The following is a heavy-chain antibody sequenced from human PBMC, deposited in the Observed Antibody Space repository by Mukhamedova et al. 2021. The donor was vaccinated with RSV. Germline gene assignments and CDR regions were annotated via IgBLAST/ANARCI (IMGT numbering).Heavy chain of an antibody. D-gene: IGHD2-21*02. Sequence: RQARGKGLEWVSSINGDAGVKYYADSVKGRFTIYRDNSKSTLYLQMNNLRAEDTALYYCAKCRTDCQRENFDYWGQGTLVTVSS. CDR3: AKCRTDCQRENFDY. J-gene: IGHJ4*02. CDR2: INGDAGVK. V-gene: IGHV3-23*01.